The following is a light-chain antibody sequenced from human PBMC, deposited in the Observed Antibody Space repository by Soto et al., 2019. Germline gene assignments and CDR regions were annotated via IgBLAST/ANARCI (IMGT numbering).Light chain of an antibody. CDR3: QQSYSSPPT. Sequence: DIQRTQSPSSLSASLEDRVIITCRASQSISNHLNWYQQKPGKAPKLLIFAASSLQSGVPSRFSASRSGPDFTLTISSLQPEDFATYYCQQSYSSPPTFGQGTKVDI. V-gene: IGKV1-39*01. J-gene: IGKJ1*01. CDR1: QSISNH. CDR2: AAS.